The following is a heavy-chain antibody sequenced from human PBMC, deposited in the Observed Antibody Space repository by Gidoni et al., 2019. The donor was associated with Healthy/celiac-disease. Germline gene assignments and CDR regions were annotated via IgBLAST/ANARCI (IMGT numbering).Heavy chain of an antibody. J-gene: IGHJ4*02. CDR1: GFTFSSYW. CDR3: ARAGYSSGWYGSEYYFDY. Sequence: EVQLVVSGGGLVQPGGSLRLSCAAPGFTFSSYWMSWVRQAPGKGLGWVANIKQDGSEKYYVDSVKGRFTISRDNAKNSLYLQMNSLRAEDTAVYYCARAGYSSGWYGSEYYFDYWGQGTLVTVSS. V-gene: IGHV3-7*01. CDR2: IKQDGSEK. D-gene: IGHD6-19*01.